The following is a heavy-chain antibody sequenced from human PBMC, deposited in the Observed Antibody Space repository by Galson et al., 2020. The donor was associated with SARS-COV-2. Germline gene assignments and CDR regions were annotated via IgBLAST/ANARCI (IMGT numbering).Heavy chain of an antibody. Sequence: GESLKISCAASGFTFSSYAMHWVRQAPGKGLEWVAVISYDGSNKYYADSVKGRFTISRDNSKNTLYLQMNSLRAEDTAVYYCASPPSKYCSSTSCYFDYWGQGTLVTVSS. CDR1: GFTFSSYA. CDR3: ASPPSKYCSSTSCYFDY. D-gene: IGHD2-2*01. J-gene: IGHJ4*02. V-gene: IGHV3-30*04. CDR2: ISYDGSNK.